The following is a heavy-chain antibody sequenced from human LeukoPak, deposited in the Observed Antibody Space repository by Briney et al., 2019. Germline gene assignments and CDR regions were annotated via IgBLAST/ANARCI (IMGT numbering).Heavy chain of an antibody. Sequence: PSETLSLTCTVSGGSISSYYWSWIRQPAGKGLEWIGRIYTSGSTNYNPSLKSRVTMSVDTSTNQLSLKLISVTAADDAVYYCARVGYDFWSGYYESDYYYMDVWGKGTTVTVSS. J-gene: IGHJ6*03. V-gene: IGHV4-4*07. CDR1: GGSISSYY. CDR2: IYTSGST. CDR3: ARVGYDFWSGYYESDYYYMDV. D-gene: IGHD3-3*01.